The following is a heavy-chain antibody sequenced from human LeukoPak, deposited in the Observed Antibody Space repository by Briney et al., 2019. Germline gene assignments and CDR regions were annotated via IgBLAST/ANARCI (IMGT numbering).Heavy chain of an antibody. CDR1: GGSISSISSNNYH. CDR3: ARFAIQNWFDP. V-gene: IGHV4-39*07. J-gene: IGHJ5*02. CDR2: IYYSGST. D-gene: IGHD5-18*01. Sequence: SETLSLTCIVSGGSISSISSNNYHWGWIRQPPGKGLEWIGSIYYSGSTYYNPSLKSRVTISVDTSKNQFSLKLSSVTAADTAVYYCARFAIQNWFDPWGQGTLVTVSS.